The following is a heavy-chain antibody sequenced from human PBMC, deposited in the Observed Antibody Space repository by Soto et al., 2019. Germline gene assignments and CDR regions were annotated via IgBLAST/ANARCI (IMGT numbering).Heavy chain of an antibody. CDR3: ARHMEDIVVVVAATHFDY. CDR1: GGSISSSSYY. Sequence: PSETLSLTCTVSGGSISSSSYYWGWIRQPPGKEQGWLGSIYYSGSTYYNPSLKSRVTISVDTSKNQFSLKLSSVTAADTAVYYCARHMEDIVVVVAATHFDYWGQGTLVTVS. CDR2: IYYSGST. V-gene: IGHV4-39*01. D-gene: IGHD2-15*01. J-gene: IGHJ4*02.